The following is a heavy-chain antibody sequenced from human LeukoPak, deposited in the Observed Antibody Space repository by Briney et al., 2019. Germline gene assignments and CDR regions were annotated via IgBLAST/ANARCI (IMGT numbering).Heavy chain of an antibody. D-gene: IGHD6-13*01. Sequence: PSETLSLTCTVSGGSISSYYWSWIRQPPGKGLEWIGYIYYSGSTKYNPSLKSRVTISVDTSKNQFSLKRSSVTAADTAVYYCARRGYASSWSFDYWGQGTLVTVSS. J-gene: IGHJ4*02. CDR2: IYYSGST. CDR1: GGSISSYY. V-gene: IGHV4-59*08. CDR3: ARRGYASSWSFDY.